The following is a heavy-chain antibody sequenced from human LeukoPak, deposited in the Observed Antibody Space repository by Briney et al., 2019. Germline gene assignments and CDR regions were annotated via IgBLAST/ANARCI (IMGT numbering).Heavy chain of an antibody. CDR1: GFTVSSNY. CDR2: IYSGGST. V-gene: IGHV3-53*01. CDR3: AREGSSGYYPMRGYYFDY. J-gene: IGHJ4*02. Sequence: GGSLRLSCAASGFTVSSNYMSWVRQAPGKGLEWVSVIYSGGSTYYADSVKGRFTISRDNSKNTLYLQMNSLRAEDTAVYYCAREGSSGYYPMRGYYFDYWGQGTLVTDSS. D-gene: IGHD3-22*01.